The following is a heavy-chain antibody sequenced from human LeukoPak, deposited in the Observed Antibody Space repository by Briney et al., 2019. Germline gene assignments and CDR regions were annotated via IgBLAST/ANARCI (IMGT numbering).Heavy chain of an antibody. J-gene: IGHJ2*01. CDR2: IKHSGFT. D-gene: IGHD3-10*01. Sequence: PSETLSLTCTVSGYSINSGYYWGWIRQPPGKGLEWIGEIKHSGFTNYHPSLKNRVTISIDASMKQFSLKLNSVTAADTAVYYCARRRYYGSGSDWYFDLWGRGTLVTVSS. CDR1: GYSINSGYY. V-gene: IGHV4-38-2*02. CDR3: ARRRYYGSGSDWYFDL.